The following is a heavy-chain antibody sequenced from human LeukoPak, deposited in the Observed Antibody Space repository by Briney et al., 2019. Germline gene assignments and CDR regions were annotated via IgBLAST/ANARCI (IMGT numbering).Heavy chain of an antibody. CDR2: IYPGDSDT. D-gene: IGHD3-9*01. Sequence: GESLKISCKGSGYSFTSYWIGWVRQMPGKGLEWMGIIYPGDSDTRYSPSFQGQVTISADESISTAYLQWSSLKASDTAMYYCARGGYDILTGYYTDAFDIWGQGTMVTVSS. CDR3: ARGGYDILTGYYTDAFDI. J-gene: IGHJ3*02. V-gene: IGHV5-51*01. CDR1: GYSFTSYW.